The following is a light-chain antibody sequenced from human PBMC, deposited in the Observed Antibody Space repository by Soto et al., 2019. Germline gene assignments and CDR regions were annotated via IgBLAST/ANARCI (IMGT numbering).Light chain of an antibody. J-gene: IGKJ1*01. CDR3: QQYYSTPPWT. V-gene: IGKV4-1*01. Sequence: VMTQSPDSLAVSLGERAIIHCNSGQTILYSSNNRNYLACYQMKPGQPPKLLIYWASTRESGVPDRFSGSGSGTDFTLTISSLQAEDVAVYYCQQYYSTPPWTFGQGTKVDIK. CDR1: QTILYSSNNRNY. CDR2: WAS.